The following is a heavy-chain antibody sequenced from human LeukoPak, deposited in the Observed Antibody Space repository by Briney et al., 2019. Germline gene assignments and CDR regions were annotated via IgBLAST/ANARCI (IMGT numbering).Heavy chain of an antibody. CDR3: ARVGCSSTSCKRYNWFDP. D-gene: IGHD2-2*01. CDR2: INHSGST. Sequence: GSLRLSCAASGFTFSSYAMSWVRQPPGKGLEWIGEINHSGSTNYNPSLKSRVTISVDTSKNQFSLKLSSVTAADTAVYYCARVGCSSTSCKRYNWFDPWGQGTLVTVSS. J-gene: IGHJ5*02. CDR1: GFTFSSYA. V-gene: IGHV4-34*01.